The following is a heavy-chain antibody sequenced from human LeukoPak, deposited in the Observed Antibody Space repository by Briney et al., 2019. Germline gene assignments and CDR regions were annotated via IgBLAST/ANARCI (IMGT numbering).Heavy chain of an antibody. D-gene: IGHD3-10*01. CDR3: ARHYYGSGSSFD. Sequence: KTSETLSLTCTVSGGSISTYYWSWIRQPPGKGLEWIGYIYYSGSTNYNPSLKSRVTISVDTSKNQFSLKLSSVTAADTAVYYCARHYYGSGSSFDWGQGTLVTVSS. CDR1: GGSISTYY. J-gene: IGHJ4*02. CDR2: IYYSGST. V-gene: IGHV4-59*08.